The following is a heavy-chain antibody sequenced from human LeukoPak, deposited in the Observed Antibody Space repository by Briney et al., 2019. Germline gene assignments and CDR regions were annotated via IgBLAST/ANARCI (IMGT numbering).Heavy chain of an antibody. J-gene: IGHJ2*01. Sequence: GGSLRLSCAASGIIFSNYAMHWVRQGPGKGLECISTISSDGGSTYYANSVKGRFTISRDNSKNTLYLQMGSLRAENMAVYYCARGRQGAKTRYFDLWGRGTRVTVSS. V-gene: IGHV3-64*01. CDR2: ISSDGGST. CDR1: GIIFSNYA. D-gene: IGHD1-26*01. CDR3: ARGRQGAKTRYFDL.